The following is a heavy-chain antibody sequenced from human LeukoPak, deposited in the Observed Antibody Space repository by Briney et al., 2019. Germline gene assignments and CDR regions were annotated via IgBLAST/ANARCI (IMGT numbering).Heavy chain of an antibody. Sequence: GSLRLSCAASGFTFSTSGMNWVRQAPGKGLEWVSGIGGSGVRTYYADSVKGRFTISRDNSKNTLYLQMNSLRAEDTAVYYCAKASAAILIWGQGTLVTVSS. CDR3: AKASAAILI. J-gene: IGHJ4*02. CDR2: IGGSGVRT. V-gene: IGHV3-23*01. D-gene: IGHD5-18*01. CDR1: GFTFSTSG.